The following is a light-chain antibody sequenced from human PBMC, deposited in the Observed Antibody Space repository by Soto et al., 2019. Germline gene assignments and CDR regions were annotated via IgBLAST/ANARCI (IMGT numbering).Light chain of an antibody. CDR3: QQRYRILFS. CDR2: AAP. V-gene: IGKV1-39*01. Sequence: DIQMPSSPSSLSASVGDRVTITCPASQSISSYLNLFQQEPGKAPKLLIYAAPSLQSGVPAKFRGSGSGTDFTLTSRSLQPEDFSTCYCQQRYRILFSFGPGIKGDIK. J-gene: IGKJ3*01. CDR1: QSISSY.